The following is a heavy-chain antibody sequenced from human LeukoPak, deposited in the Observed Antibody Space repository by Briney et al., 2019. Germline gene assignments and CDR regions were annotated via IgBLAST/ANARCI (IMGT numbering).Heavy chain of an antibody. J-gene: IGHJ6*02. CDR2: INPNSGGT. CDR3: ARSLEYSSSWYIRGMDV. Sequence: ASVKVSCKASGCTFTGYYMHWVRQAPGQGLEWMGWINPNSGGTNYAQKFQGWVTMTRDTSISTAYMELSRLRSDDTAVYYCARSLEYSSSWYIRGMDVWGQGTTVTVSS. V-gene: IGHV1-2*04. CDR1: GCTFTGYY. D-gene: IGHD6-13*01.